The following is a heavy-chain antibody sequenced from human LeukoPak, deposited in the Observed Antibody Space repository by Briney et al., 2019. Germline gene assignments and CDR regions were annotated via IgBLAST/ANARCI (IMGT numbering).Heavy chain of an antibody. CDR2: ISSTGGST. V-gene: IGHV3-64D*09. D-gene: IGHD4-11*01. CDR3: VKAPRTTVVGFDI. J-gene: IGHJ3*02. CDR1: GFTFSSYA. Sequence: GGSLRLSCSASGFTFSSYAMHWVRQAPGKGLEYVSAISSTGGSTYYADSVKGRFTISRDNSKNTLYLQMSSLRAEDTSVYYCVKAPRTTVVGFDIWGLGTMVTVSS.